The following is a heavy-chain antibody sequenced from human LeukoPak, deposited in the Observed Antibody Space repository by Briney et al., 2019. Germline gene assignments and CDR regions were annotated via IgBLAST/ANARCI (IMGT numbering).Heavy chain of an antibody. Sequence: PGGSLRLSCAASGFSFSNYPMHWVRQAPGKGLEWVAVMGHDGSAKYEVDSEKGRFTISRDNSKNTLYLEIHDLSVDDTAVYYCAREMGSSGRAGFFDYWGQGTLVTVSS. V-gene: IGHV3-30-3*01. J-gene: IGHJ4*02. CDR2: MGHDGSAK. CDR3: AREMGSSGRAGFFDY. D-gene: IGHD6-19*01. CDR1: GFSFSNYP.